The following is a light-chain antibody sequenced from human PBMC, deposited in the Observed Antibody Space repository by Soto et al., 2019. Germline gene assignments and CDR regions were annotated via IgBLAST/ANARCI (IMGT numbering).Light chain of an antibody. CDR2: DAS. J-gene: IGKJ4*01. V-gene: IGKV1-5*01. Sequence: DIQMTQSPSTLSVSVGDRVTITCRASESINGWLAWYQQKPGRAPRILIYDASKLEPGVPSRLSGSGSGAEYTLTIRSLQPEDFATYYFQHYSSYPLTFGGGTKVEL. CDR3: QHYSSYPLT. CDR1: ESINGW.